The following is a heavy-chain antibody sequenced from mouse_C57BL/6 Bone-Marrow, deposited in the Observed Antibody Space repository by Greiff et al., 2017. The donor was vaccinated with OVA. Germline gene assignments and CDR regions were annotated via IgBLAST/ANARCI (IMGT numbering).Heavy chain of an antibody. V-gene: IGHV1-59*01. D-gene: IGHD2-2*01. CDR1: GYTFTSYW. CDR3: ARQETTMVTTTFAY. Sequence: QVQLQQPGAELVRPGTSVKLSCKASGYTFTSYWMHWVKQRPGQGLAWIGVLDPSDSYTNYNQKFKGKATLTVDTSSSTAYMQLSSLTSEDSAVYYCARQETTMVTTTFAYWGQGTLVTVSA. J-gene: IGHJ3*01. CDR2: LDPSDSYT.